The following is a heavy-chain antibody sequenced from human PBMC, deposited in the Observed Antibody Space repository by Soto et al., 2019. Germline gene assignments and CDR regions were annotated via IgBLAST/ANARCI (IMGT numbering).Heavy chain of an antibody. CDR3: ASGSYNWNDYAY. CDR2: MSPKRGNT. D-gene: IGHD1-20*01. J-gene: IGHJ4*02. Sequence: QVQLVQSGAVVKKPGASVKVSCKASGYTFTNHEITWVRQAVGQGLEWMGWMSPKRGNTAYAQKFKGRVAMTRNTSISTAYWDLGSLTSEDTGVYYCASGSYNWNDYAYWGQGTLVSVSS. CDR1: GYTFTNHE. V-gene: IGHV1-8*01.